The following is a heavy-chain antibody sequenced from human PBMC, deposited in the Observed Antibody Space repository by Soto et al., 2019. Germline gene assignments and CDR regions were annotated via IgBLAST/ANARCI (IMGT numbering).Heavy chain of an antibody. Sequence: GGSLRLSCSVSGLTARDNYMNWVRQTPGKGLEWVSVIYSGGSADYAASVKGRFTISRDDSKNMLFLQMNSLRVEDTAVYYCARLNMSSCFRCYYGMDVWGHGTSVTVSS. V-gene: IGHV3-53*01. CDR1: GLTARDNY. J-gene: IGHJ6*02. CDR2: IYSGGSA. D-gene: IGHD2-21*01. CDR3: ARLNMSSCFRCYYGMDV.